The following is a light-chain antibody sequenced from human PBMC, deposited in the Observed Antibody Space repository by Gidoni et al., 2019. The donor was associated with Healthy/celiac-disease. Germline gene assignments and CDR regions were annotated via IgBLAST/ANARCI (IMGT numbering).Light chain of an antibody. J-gene: IGKJ1*01. CDR2: GAS. Sequence: IVMPPSPATLSVSPGERATLSCRASQSVSSNLPWYQKKPGQAPRLLIYGASTRSTGIPARFSGSGSGKELTITSSSLQDEDVAVYYSQQYNNWWTFGQGTKVEIK. CDR1: QSVSSN. V-gene: IGKV3-15*01. CDR3: QQYNNWWT.